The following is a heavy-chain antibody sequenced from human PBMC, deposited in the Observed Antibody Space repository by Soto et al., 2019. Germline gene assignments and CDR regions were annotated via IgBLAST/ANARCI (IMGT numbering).Heavy chain of an antibody. CDR3: ARVRAYYDFWSGYSFDY. CDR1: GGSFSGYY. V-gene: IGHV4-34*01. D-gene: IGHD3-3*01. J-gene: IGHJ4*02. Sequence: SETLSLTCAVYGGSFSGYYWSWIRQPPGKGLEWIGEINHSGSTNYNPSLKSRVTISVDTSKNQFSLKLSSVTAADTAVYYCARVRAYYDFWSGYSFDYWGQGTLVTVSS. CDR2: INHSGST.